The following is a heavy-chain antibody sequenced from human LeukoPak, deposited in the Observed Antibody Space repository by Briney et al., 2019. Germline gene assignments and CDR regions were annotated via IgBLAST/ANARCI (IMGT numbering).Heavy chain of an antibody. D-gene: IGHD3-22*01. CDR2: IYSGGNT. V-gene: IGHV3-53*05. Sequence: GGSLRLSCSASGITVSSNYMSWVRQAPGKGPEWVSIIYSGGNTYYAESVKGRFTISRDDSKNTLYLQMNSLRAEDTAVYYCARDSPYYYDSSGYYDSWDYFDYWGQGTLVTVSS. CDR3: ARDSPYYYDSSGYYDSWDYFDY. CDR1: GITVSSNY. J-gene: IGHJ4*02.